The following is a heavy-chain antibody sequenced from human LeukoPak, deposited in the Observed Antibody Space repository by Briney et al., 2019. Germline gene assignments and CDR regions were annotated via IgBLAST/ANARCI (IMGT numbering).Heavy chain of an antibody. J-gene: IGHJ6*03. CDR2: ISDNGKTI. D-gene: IGHD6-13*01. V-gene: IGHV3-11*04. CDR1: TSDFNYYY. Sequence: GGSLRLSCAASTSDFNYYYMNWIRQAPGKGLEWLSYISDNGKTIFYADSVKGRFTISRDNAKNTLYLQMNSLRAEDTAVYYCARDSSSWYHYYYYMDVWGKGTTVTVS. CDR3: ARDSSSWYHYYYYMDV.